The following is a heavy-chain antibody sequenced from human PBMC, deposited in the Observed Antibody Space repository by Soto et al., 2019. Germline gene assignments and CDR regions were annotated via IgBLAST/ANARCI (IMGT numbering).Heavy chain of an antibody. J-gene: IGHJ6*03. CDR3: ARESGGATATLDYYYFYMDV. CDR2: INPNGGVT. V-gene: IGHV1-2*02. D-gene: IGHD5-12*01. CDR1: GDSFNDYY. Sequence: VQLVQSGAEVKKPGASVKVSCKTSGDSFNDYYIHWVRQAPGQGLEWMGWINPNGGVTKYAQKFQGRVTVTRDTSIRTVYMELSSLRAGDRAVYYCARESGGATATLDYYYFYMDVWGKGTTVTVSS.